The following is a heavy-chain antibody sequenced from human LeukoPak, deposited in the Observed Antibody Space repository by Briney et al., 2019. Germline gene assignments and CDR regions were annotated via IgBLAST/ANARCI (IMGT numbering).Heavy chain of an antibody. CDR2: IDPNSGDT. CDR1: GYPFTGYY. V-gene: IGHV1-2*06. J-gene: IGHJ4*02. CDR3: AREYDSELDY. Sequence: ASVKVSCKASGYPFTGYYMHWVRQAPVQEIEWMGRIDPNSGDTNYAQNLQGRVTMTRDTSINTAYMEVNRLTFDDTAMYYCAREYDSELDYCGQGTLVTVSS. D-gene: IGHD1-1*01.